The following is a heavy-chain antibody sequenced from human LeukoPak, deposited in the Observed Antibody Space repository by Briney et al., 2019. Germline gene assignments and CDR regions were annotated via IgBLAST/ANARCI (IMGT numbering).Heavy chain of an antibody. CDR1: GFTFTSFS. D-gene: IGHD3-22*01. J-gene: IGHJ3*02. V-gene: IGHV3-21*01. Sequence: GGSLRLSCAASGFTFTSFSMNWVRQAPGKGLEWVSSISDTATDIYYADSVKGRFTISRDNAKNSLYLQMNSLRAEDTAVYYCAKDRFDYYSSGYPYDIWGQGTMVTVSS. CDR2: ISDTATDI. CDR3: AKDRFDYYSSGYPYDI.